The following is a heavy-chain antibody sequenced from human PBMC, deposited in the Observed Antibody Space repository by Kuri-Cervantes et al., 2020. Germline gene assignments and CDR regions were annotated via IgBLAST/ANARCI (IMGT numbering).Heavy chain of an antibody. V-gene: IGHV4-59*13. CDR1: GGSISNYY. D-gene: IGHD5-18*01. J-gene: IGHJ5*02. CDR2: VYSNGNT. CDR3: ARDLRIGDPAMVLYRWFDP. Sequence: ESLKISCTVSGGSISNYYWSWIRQSPEKSLEWIGYVYSNGNTNCSPSLKSRVTISVDTSKNQFSLKLSSVTAADTAVYYCARDLRIGDPAMVLYRWFDPWGQGTLVTVSS.